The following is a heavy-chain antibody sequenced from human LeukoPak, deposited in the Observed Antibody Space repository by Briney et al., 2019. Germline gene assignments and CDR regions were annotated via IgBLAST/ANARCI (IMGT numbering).Heavy chain of an antibody. CDR1: GGSISSGSYY. V-gene: IGHV4-61*02. J-gene: IGHJ4*02. D-gene: IGHD5-24*01. CDR2: IYTSGST. Sequence: SQTLXXTCTVSGGSISSGSYYWSWIRQPAGKGLEWIGRIYTSGSTNYNTSLKSRVTISVDKSKNHFSLKLSSVTAADTAVYYCARDAIKLFDYWGQGTLVTVSS. CDR3: ARDAIKLFDY.